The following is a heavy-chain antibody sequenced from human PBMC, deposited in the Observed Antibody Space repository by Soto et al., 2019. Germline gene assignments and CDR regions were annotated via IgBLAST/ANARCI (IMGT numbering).Heavy chain of an antibody. V-gene: IGHV4-4*02. CDR3: ARDGGGSGYYRAAFDI. CDR2: IYHSGST. Sequence: SETRSLTCAVSRGSISSSNGWSWVRQPPGKGLEWIGEIYHSGSTNYNPSLKSRVTISVDKSKNQFALKLSSLAAADTAVYYCARDGGGSGYYRAAFDIWGQGTMVTVSS. J-gene: IGHJ3*02. CDR1: RGSISSSNG. D-gene: IGHD3-3*01.